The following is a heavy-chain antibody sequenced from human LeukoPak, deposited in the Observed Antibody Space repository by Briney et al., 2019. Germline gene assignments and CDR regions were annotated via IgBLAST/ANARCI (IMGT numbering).Heavy chain of an antibody. CDR3: ARRLSGSYYYYMDV. CDR1: GGSFSGYY. D-gene: IGHD1-26*01. J-gene: IGHJ6*03. Sequence: SETLSLTCAVYGGSFSGYYWSWIRQPPGKGPEWIGEINHSGSTNYNPSLKSRVTISVDTSKNQFSLKLSSVTAADTAVYYCARRLSGSYYYYMDVWGKGTTVTISS. CDR2: INHSGST. V-gene: IGHV4-34*01.